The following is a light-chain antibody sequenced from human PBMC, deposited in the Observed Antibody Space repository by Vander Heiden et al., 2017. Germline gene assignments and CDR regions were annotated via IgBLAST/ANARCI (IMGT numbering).Light chain of an antibody. V-gene: IGKV1-33*01. Sequence: IQMTPSPSSLSASLGDRVTITCQASQDISNYLNWYQQKPGKAPKLLIYDASNLETGVPSRFSGSGSGTDFTFTISSLQPEDIATYYCQQYDNLPPFTFGPGTKVDIK. CDR3: QQYDNLPPFT. CDR2: DAS. J-gene: IGKJ3*01. CDR1: QDISNY.